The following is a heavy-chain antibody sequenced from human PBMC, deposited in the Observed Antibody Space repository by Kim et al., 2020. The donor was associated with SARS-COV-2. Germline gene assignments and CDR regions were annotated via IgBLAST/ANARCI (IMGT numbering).Heavy chain of an antibody. V-gene: IGHV4-39*01. Sequence: SETLSLTCNVSGGAISSTSYYWVWIRQPPGKGLEWIGSISYGGSTNFNSSLKSRVTISVDTSKNQFSLKLSSMTAADSAVYYCARRGGSRRSFDYWGQGT. CDR2: ISYGGST. D-gene: IGHD3-10*01. CDR3: ARRGGSRRSFDY. J-gene: IGHJ4*02. CDR1: GGAISSTSYY.